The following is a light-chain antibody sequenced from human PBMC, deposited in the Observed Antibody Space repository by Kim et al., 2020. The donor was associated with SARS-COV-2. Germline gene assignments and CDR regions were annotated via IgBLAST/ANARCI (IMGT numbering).Light chain of an antibody. V-gene: IGKV3-15*01. J-gene: IGKJ1*01. CDR2: GAS. CDR3: QQYYNWPPWT. CDR1: QSVSSN. Sequence: SPGERATLPCRASQSVSSNLAWYQQKPGQAPRLLIYGASTRATGVPARFSGSGSGTEFTLTISSLQSEDFAVYYCQQYYNWPPWTFGQGTKVDIK.